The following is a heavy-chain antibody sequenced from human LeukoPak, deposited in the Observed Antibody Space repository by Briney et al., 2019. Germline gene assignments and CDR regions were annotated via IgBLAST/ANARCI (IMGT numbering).Heavy chain of an antibody. Sequence: HPGGSLRLSCAASGFTVSSNYMSWVRQAPGKGLEWVSVIYSGGSTYYADSVKGRFTISRDNSKNTLYLQMGSLRAEDMPVYYCARDLGSSRGFDYWGQGTLVTVSS. V-gene: IGHV3-66*01. CDR3: ARDLGSSRGFDY. CDR1: GFTVSSNY. CDR2: IYSGGST. J-gene: IGHJ4*02. D-gene: IGHD3-22*01.